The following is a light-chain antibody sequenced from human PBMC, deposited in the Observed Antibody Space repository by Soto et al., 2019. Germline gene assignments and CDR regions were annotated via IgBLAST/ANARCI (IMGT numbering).Light chain of an antibody. Sequence: DIQMTQSPSSLSASVGDRVTITCRASQGISNYLAWYQQKPGKVPKLLIFAASTLHSGVPSRFSGSGSATDFTLTISRLEPEDFALYYCQHYGRSPITFGQGTRLEIK. CDR2: AAS. J-gene: IGKJ5*01. CDR1: QGISNY. V-gene: IGKV1-27*01. CDR3: QHYGRSPIT.